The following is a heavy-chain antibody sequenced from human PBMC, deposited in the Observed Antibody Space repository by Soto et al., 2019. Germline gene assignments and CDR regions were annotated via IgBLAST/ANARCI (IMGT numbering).Heavy chain of an antibody. Sequence: SLTCAVYGGSFSGYYWSWIRQPPGKGLEWIGEINHSGSTNYNPSLKSRVTISVDTSKNQFSLKLSSVTPADTAVYYCARRVDTAMEYYFDYWGQGSLVTVSP. D-gene: IGHD5-18*01. CDR2: INHSGST. V-gene: IGHV4-34*01. CDR1: GGSFSGYY. J-gene: IGHJ4*02. CDR3: ARRVDTAMEYYFDY.